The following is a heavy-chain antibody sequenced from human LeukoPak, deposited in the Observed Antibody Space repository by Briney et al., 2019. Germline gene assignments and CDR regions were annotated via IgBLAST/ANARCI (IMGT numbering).Heavy chain of an antibody. CDR3: ARGYYDILTGYYLMDY. J-gene: IGHJ4*02. Sequence: GESLRLSCAASGFTFSSYSMNWVRQAPGKGLEWVSSISSSSSYIYYADSVKGRFTISRDNAKNSLYLQMNSLRAEDTAVYYCARGYYDILTGYYLMDYWGQGTLVTVSS. CDR2: ISSSSSYI. CDR1: GFTFSSYS. V-gene: IGHV3-21*01. D-gene: IGHD3-9*01.